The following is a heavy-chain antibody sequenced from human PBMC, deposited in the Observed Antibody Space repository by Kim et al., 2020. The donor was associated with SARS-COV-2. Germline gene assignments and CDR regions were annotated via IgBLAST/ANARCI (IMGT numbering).Heavy chain of an antibody. Sequence: GGSLRLSCAASGFTFSDYYMSWIRQAPGKGLEWVSYISSSSSYTNYADSVKGRFTISRDNAKNSLYLQMNSLRAEDTAVYYCARTGGFGELLYGPLVRWFDPWGQGTLVTVSS. J-gene: IGHJ5*02. V-gene: IGHV3-11*06. CDR1: GFTFSDYY. D-gene: IGHD3-10*01. CDR2: ISSSSSYT. CDR3: ARTGGFGELLYGPLVRWFDP.